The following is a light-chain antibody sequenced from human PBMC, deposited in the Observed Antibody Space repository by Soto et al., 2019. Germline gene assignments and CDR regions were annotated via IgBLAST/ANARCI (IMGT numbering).Light chain of an antibody. CDR3: HQYGSAPWT. CDR2: GAS. J-gene: IGKJ1*01. V-gene: IGKV3-20*01. Sequence: IVVTQSTGPLSLSSGERGALSCRASQSVSSNYVAWYQQKPGQAPRLLISGASNRATGTPDRFRGSGSGTDFTLTITRLEPEDFAVYYCHQYGSAPWTFGQGTNVDIK. CDR1: QSVSSNY.